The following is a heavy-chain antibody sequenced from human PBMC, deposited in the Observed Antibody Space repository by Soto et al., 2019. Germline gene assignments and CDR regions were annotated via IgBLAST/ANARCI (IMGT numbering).Heavy chain of an antibody. V-gene: IGHV4-59*11. CDR1: GGSISSHY. CDR3: ARRDYSTSSLGPFDY. Sequence: SETLSLTCVVSGGSISSHYWSWVRQPPGSGPEWIGYIHYSGSTTYSPSLKTRLTMSLDSSKNQLSLNLTSVTAADTAFYFCARRDYSTSSLGPFDYWGRGILVTVSS. J-gene: IGHJ4*02. CDR2: IHYSGST. D-gene: IGHD6-6*01.